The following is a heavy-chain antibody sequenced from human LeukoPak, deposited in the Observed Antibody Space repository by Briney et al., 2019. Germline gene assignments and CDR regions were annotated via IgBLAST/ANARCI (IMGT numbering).Heavy chain of an antibody. CDR1: GGSFSGYF. CDR2: INDSGRI. D-gene: IGHD4-17*01. V-gene: IGHV4-34*01. Sequence: SETLSLTCAVYGGSFSGYFCSWIRQPPGKGLEWIGEINDSGRINYNPSLKSRVTISVDTSKKKFSLRLSSMTAADTAVYYCARGIMTTVPTFDYWGQGTLVTVSS. J-gene: IGHJ4*02. CDR3: ARGIMTTVPTFDY.